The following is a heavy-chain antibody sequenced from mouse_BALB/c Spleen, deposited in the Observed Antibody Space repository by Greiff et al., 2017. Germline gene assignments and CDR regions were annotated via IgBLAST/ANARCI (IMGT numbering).Heavy chain of an antibody. V-gene: IGHV1S16*01. CDR1: GYTFTSYY. Sequence: QVQLQQSGAELVKPGASVKLSCKASGYTFTSYYMYWVKQRPGQGLEWIGEINPSNGGTNFNEKFKSKATLTVDKSSSTAYMQLSSLTSEDSAVYYCTRGLLLRFDYWGQGITLTVSS. D-gene: IGHD1-1*01. CDR3: TRGLLLRFDY. J-gene: IGHJ2*01. CDR2: INPSNGGT.